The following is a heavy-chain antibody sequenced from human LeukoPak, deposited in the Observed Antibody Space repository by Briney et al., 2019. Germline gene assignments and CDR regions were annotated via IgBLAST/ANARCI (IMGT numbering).Heavy chain of an antibody. Sequence: SETLSLTCTVSGGSISSYYWSWIRRPAGXXLEWIGRIYTSGSTNYNPSLKSRVTMSVDTSKNQFSLKLSSVTAADTAVYYCARGGYSYGYRYFDYWGQGTLVTVSS. V-gene: IGHV4-4*07. CDR1: GGSISSYY. D-gene: IGHD5-18*01. J-gene: IGHJ4*02. CDR3: ARGGYSYGYRYFDY. CDR2: IYTSGST.